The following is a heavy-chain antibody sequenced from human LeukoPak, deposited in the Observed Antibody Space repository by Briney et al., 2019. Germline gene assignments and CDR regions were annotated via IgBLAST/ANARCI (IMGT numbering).Heavy chain of an antibody. Sequence: GGSLRLSCAASGFTFSNYRMIWVRQAPGKGLEWVANIKEDGSKKYYLDSVKGRFTISRDNAKSSLYVQMNSLRGEDTAVYYCVRDAEPIDSRDAFDIWGQGTMVTVSS. CDR1: GFTFSNYR. V-gene: IGHV3-7*03. CDR2: IKEDGSKK. D-gene: IGHD1-14*01. CDR3: VRDAEPIDSRDAFDI. J-gene: IGHJ3*02.